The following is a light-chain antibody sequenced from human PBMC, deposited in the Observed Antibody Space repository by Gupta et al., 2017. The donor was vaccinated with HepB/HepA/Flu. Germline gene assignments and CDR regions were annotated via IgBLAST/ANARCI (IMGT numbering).Light chain of an antibody. CDR1: QSVLYSSNNENY. V-gene: IGKV4-1*01. J-gene: IGKJ2*03. CDR2: WAS. Sequence: DIVINQSPDSLAVSLGERATINCKSSQSVLYSSNNENYLAWYQQKPGQPPKLLIYWASTRESGVPDRFSGSGSGTDFTLTISSLQAEDLAVYYCQQYYSTPVSFGQGTKLEIK. CDR3: QQYYSTPVS.